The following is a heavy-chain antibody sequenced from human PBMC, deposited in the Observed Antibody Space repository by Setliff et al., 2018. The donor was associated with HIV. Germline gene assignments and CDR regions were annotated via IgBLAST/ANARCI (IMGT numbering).Heavy chain of an antibody. CDR1: GYSISSGYY. J-gene: IGHJ4*02. D-gene: IGHD3-22*01. Sequence: PSETLSLTCTVSGYSISSGYYWGWIRQPPGKGLEWLGNIYYGGSTSYNPSLKGRVTISSDTSKNRFSLRLTSVTAADTAVYYCARHQYYYDSSGGGALDYWGQGTLVTVSS. V-gene: IGHV4-38-2*02. CDR3: ARHQYYYDSSGGGALDY. CDR2: IYYGGST.